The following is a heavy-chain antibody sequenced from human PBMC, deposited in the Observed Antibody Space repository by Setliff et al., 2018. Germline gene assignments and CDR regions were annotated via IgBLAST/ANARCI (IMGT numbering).Heavy chain of an antibody. Sequence: SETLSLTCAVYGGSFSGYYWSWIRQPPGKGLEWIGEINHSGSTNYNQSLKSRVTLSVDTSKNQFSLQLTSVTAADTAIYYCARGGGSVLPNYYYFNYMDVWGKGTTVTVPS. CDR3: ARGGGSVLPNYYYFNYMDV. CDR2: INHSGST. V-gene: IGHV4-34*01. J-gene: IGHJ6*03. D-gene: IGHD2-15*01. CDR1: GGSFSGYY.